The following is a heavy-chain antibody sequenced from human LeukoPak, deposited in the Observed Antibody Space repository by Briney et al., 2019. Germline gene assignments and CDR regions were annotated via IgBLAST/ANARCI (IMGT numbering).Heavy chain of an antibody. D-gene: IGHD3-22*01. CDR1: GGSISSGGYS. CDR3: ARGLNYDSNGYQWNWFDP. Sequence: SETLSLTWAVAGGSISSGGYSWGWIRQPPGKGLEGIGYIYHSGSTYYNPSLKSRVTRSVDRSKNQFSLKLSSVTAADTAVDYWARGLNYDSNGYQWNWFDPWGQGTLVTVSS. CDR2: IYHSGST. V-gene: IGHV4-30-2*01. J-gene: IGHJ5*02.